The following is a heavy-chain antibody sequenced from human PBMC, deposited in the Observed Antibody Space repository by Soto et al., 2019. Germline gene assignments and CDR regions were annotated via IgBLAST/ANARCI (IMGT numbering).Heavy chain of an antibody. Sequence: GASVKVSCKASGGTFSSYAISWVRQAPGQGLEWMGGIIPIFGTANYAQKFQGRVTITADESTSTAYMELSSLRSEDTAVYYCAKVSYDFWSGYNPSYYYGMDVWGQGTTVTGS. V-gene: IGHV1-69*13. CDR3: AKVSYDFWSGYNPSYYYGMDV. J-gene: IGHJ6*02. CDR1: GGTFSSYA. CDR2: IIPIFGTA. D-gene: IGHD3-3*01.